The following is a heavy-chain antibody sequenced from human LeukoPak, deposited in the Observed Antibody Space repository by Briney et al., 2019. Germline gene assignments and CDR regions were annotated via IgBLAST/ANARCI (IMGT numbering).Heavy chain of an antibody. Sequence: GGSLRLSCAASGFTFSSYSMNWVRQAPGKGLEWVSSISSSSSYIYYADSVKGRFTISRDNAKNSLYLQMNSLRAEDTAVYYCAKDSVVVVTAMFDYWGQGTLVTVSS. V-gene: IGHV3-21*01. CDR2: ISSSSSYI. CDR3: AKDSVVVVTAMFDY. D-gene: IGHD2-21*02. J-gene: IGHJ4*02. CDR1: GFTFSSYS.